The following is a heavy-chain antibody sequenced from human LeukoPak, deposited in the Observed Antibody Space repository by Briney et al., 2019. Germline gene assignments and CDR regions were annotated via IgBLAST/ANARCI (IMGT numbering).Heavy chain of an antibody. CDR1: GFTFSSYT. D-gene: IGHD2-15*01. CDR3: TRGRIIGYCSGGSCQGYMDV. Sequence: GGSLRLSCAASGFTFSSYTMHWVRQAPGKGLEPLAVISYDGSNKYYADSVKGRFTISRDNSKNTLYLQMNSLRAEDTAVYYCTRGRIIGYCSGGSCQGYMDVWGKGTTVTAS. V-gene: IGHV3-30-3*01. CDR2: ISYDGSNK. J-gene: IGHJ6*03.